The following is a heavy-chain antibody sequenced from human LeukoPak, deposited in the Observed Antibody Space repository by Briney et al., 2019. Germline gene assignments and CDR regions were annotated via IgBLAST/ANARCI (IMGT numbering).Heavy chain of an antibody. CDR1: GFTFRSYG. CDR3: ARDRGYSYGYAGYFDY. V-gene: IGHV3-23*01. CDR2: MSGSGVNT. J-gene: IGHJ4*02. Sequence: SGGSLRLSCAASGFTFRSYGMSWVRQAPGKGLEWVSGMSGSGVNTDYADSVKGRFTISRDNSKNMLYLQMNSLRAEDTAVYYCARDRGYSYGYAGYFDYWGQGTLVTVSS. D-gene: IGHD5-18*01.